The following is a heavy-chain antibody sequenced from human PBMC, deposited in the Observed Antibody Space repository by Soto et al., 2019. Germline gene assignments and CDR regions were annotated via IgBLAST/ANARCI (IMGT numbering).Heavy chain of an antibody. CDR3: GALLAGG. CDR2: IYYNETA. J-gene: IGHJ4*02. D-gene: IGHD3-10*01. V-gene: IGHV4-30-4*01. Sequence: QVQLQEPGPRLVSPSETLSLTCTVSGASVTSGDFYWSWIRQPPGKGLERIGYIYYNETAYYTPSLKSRTAISVDTSKNHFTLTLTSGTAADTAIYYCGALLAGGWGQGSLVTVSS. CDR1: GASVTSGDFY.